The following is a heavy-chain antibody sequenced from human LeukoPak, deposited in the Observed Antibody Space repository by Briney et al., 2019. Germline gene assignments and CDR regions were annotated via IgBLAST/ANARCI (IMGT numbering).Heavy chain of an antibody. CDR1: GYTFTGYY. V-gene: IGHV1-2*02. Sequence: ASVKVSCKASGYTFTGYYMHWVRQAPGQGLEWMGWINPNSGGTNYAQKFQGRVTMARDTSISTAYMELSRLGSDDTAVYYCARVLGDSSGWYEGSAFDIWGQGTMVTVSS. CDR2: INPNSGGT. J-gene: IGHJ3*02. D-gene: IGHD6-19*01. CDR3: ARVLGDSSGWYEGSAFDI.